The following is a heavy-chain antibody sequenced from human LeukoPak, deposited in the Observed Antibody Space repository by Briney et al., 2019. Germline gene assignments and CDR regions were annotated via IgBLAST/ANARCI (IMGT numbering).Heavy chain of an antibody. CDR3: AKGRVIYSTQSATDY. D-gene: IGHD6-13*01. CDR1: GFTFDQYP. Sequence: GGSLRLSCAASGFTFDQYPMHWFRQVQGKGLEWVSVISWDGVSTYYAHSVKGRCTISRDSSKNSLYLQMNSPRTEDTALYYCAKGRVIYSTQSATDYWGQGTLVTVSS. J-gene: IGHJ4*02. V-gene: IGHV3-43*01. CDR2: ISWDGVST.